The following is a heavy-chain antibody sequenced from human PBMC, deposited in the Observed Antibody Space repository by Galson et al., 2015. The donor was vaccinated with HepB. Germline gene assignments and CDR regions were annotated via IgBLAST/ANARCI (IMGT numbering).Heavy chain of an antibody. J-gene: IGHJ3*02. D-gene: IGHD4/OR15-4a*01. V-gene: IGHV3-48*04. CDR2: ISTNGATI. CDR1: DSTFSSCT. CDR3: ATTKFGSGAYWTFGI. Sequence: SLRLSCAASDSTFSSCTMNWVRQTPGKGLQWISYISTNGATIHYADSVKGRFTVARDNAKNTMWLQMNSLRAEDTAVYYCATTKFGSGAYWTFGIWGQGTLVTVSS.